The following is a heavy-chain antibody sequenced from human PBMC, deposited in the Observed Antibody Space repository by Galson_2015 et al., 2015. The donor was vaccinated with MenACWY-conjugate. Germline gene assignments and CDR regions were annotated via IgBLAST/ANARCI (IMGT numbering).Heavy chain of an antibody. CDR2: IWYDGSNK. Sequence: SLRLSCAASGFTFSSYGMHWVRQAPGKGLEWVAVIWYDGSNKYYADSVKGRFTISRDNSKNTLYLQMNSLRAEDTAVYYCARGRGVLAAAVDYWGRGTLVTVSS. D-gene: IGHD6-13*01. J-gene: IGHJ4*02. V-gene: IGHV3-33*01. CDR3: ARGRGVLAAAVDY. CDR1: GFTFSSYG.